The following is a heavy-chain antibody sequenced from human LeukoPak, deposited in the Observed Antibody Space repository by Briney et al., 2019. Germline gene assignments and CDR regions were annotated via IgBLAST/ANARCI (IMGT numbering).Heavy chain of an antibody. Sequence: GGSLRLSCTSSGFIFSSHWMNWVRQAPGKGLEWVSYISSSSSTIYYADSVKGRFTISRDNAKNSLYLQMNSLRAEDTAVYYCVPDFWSGYIPDYWGQGTLVTVSS. V-gene: IGHV3-48*01. CDR2: ISSSSSTI. J-gene: IGHJ4*02. D-gene: IGHD3-3*01. CDR1: GFIFSSHW. CDR3: VPDFWSGYIPDY.